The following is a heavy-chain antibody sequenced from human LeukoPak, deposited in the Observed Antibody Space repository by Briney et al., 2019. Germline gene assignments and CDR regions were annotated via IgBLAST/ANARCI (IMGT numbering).Heavy chain of an antibody. J-gene: IGHJ5*02. CDR1: GFTFSSYS. Sequence: GGSLRLSCAASGFTFSSYSMNWVRQAPGKGLEWVSYISSSSSTIYYADSVKGRFTISRDNAKNSLYLQMNSLRAEDTAVYYCAREGVAAAGYNWFDPWGQGTLVTVSS. D-gene: IGHD6-13*01. CDR2: ISSSSSTI. V-gene: IGHV3-48*04. CDR3: AREGVAAAGYNWFDP.